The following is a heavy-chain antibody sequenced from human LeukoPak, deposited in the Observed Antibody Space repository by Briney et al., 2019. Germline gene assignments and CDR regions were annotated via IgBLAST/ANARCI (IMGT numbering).Heavy chain of an antibody. D-gene: IGHD2/OR15-2a*01. CDR2: IYYSGST. CDR3: ARDQNWPERNWFDP. CDR1: GGSISSSSYY. V-gene: IGHV4-39*07. J-gene: IGHJ5*02. Sequence: PSETLSLTCTVSGGSISSSSYYWGWIRQPPGKGLEWIGSIYYSGSTYYNPSLKSRVTISVDTSKNQFSLKLSSVTAADTAVYYCARDQNWPERNWFDPWGQGTLVTVSS.